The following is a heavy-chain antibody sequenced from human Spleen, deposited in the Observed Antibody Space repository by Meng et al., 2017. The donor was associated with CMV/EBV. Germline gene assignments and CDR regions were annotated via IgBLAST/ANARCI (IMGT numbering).Heavy chain of an antibody. J-gene: IGHJ4*02. CDR3: ARDDYYGSGF. CDR1: GGSFRGYY. V-gene: IGHV4-34*01. CDR2: IYYSGGT. D-gene: IGHD3-10*01. Sequence: VQLQQWGARRMMHSDSLSLTCAGYGGSFRGYYWSRIRQPPGKGLEWIGYIYYSGGTYYNPSPKSRVTISVDTSKNQFSLKLSSVTAADTAVYYCARDDYYGSGFWGQGTLVTVSS.